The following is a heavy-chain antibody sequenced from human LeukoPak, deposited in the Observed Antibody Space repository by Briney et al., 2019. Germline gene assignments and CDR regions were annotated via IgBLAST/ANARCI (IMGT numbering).Heavy chain of an antibody. CDR3: ARKHYDFWSGYYTGFDY. D-gene: IGHD3-3*01. V-gene: IGHV4-59*01. CDR2: IHYNGIT. Sequence: SETLSLTCTVSGSMYKYYWSWIRQPPGKGLEWLGYIHYNGITNYNPSLKSRVTMSVDTSKNQFSLKLSSVTAADTAVYYCARKHYDFWSGYYTGFDYWGQGTLVTVSS. J-gene: IGHJ4*02. CDR1: GSMYKYY.